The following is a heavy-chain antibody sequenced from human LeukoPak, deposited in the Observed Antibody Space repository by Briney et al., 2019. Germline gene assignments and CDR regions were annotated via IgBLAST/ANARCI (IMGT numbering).Heavy chain of an antibody. V-gene: IGHV1-2*02. J-gene: IGHJ4*02. Sequence: VASVKVSCKVSGYSFTAHFIHWVRQAPGQGLEWMGWIDPNSGGTNCAQKFQGRVTMTRDTSVSAVYMELSSLRSDDTAVYYCARGGGYSWFDCWGQGTLVTVSS. CDR2: IDPNSGGT. CDR3: ARGGGYSWFDC. D-gene: IGHD5-18*01. CDR1: GYSFTAHF.